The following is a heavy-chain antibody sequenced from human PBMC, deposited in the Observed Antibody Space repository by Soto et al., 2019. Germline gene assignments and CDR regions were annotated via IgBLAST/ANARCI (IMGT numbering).Heavy chain of an antibody. D-gene: IGHD6-13*01. CDR2: IGNRGTGI. CDR1: GFTFGDYY. V-gene: IGHV3-11*01. J-gene: IGHJ5*02. CDR3: ARDFRVVGMASRFDP. Sequence: QVQLVESGGGLVKPGGSLTLSCAASGFTFGDYYMTWIRQAPGKGLEWVSFIGNRGTGIYYADSVKGRFTIFSDNAKNSLYLQMNSLRAEDTAMYACARDFRVVGMASRFDPWGQGTLVTVSS.